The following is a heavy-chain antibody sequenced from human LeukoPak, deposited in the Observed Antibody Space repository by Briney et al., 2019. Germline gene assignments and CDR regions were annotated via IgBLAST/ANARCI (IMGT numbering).Heavy chain of an antibody. V-gene: IGHV3-23*01. CDR2: ISGSGGST. CDR1: GLTFSSYA. D-gene: IGHD2-8*01. J-gene: IGHJ4*02. CDR3: AKPYCTNGVCYSTDYYFDY. Sequence: GGSLRLSCAASGLTFSSYAMSWVRQAPGKGLEWVSVISGSGGSTCYADSVKGRFTISRDNSKNTLYLQMKSLRAEDTAVYYCAKPYCTNGVCYSTDYYFDYWGQGTLVTVSS.